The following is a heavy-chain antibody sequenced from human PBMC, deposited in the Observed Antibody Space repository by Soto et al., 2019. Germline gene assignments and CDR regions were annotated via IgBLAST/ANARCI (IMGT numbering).Heavy chain of an antibody. J-gene: IGHJ6*02. V-gene: IGHV4-59*08. CDR3: ARRYYDSRDWRGNYYYGMDV. CDR1: GGSISSYY. D-gene: IGHD3-22*01. CDR2: IYYSGST. Sequence: SETLSLTCTVSGGSISSYYWSWIRQPPGKGLEWIGYIYYSGSTYYNPSLKSRVTISVDTSKNQFSLKLSSVTAADTAVYYCARRYYDSRDWRGNYYYGMDVWGQGTTVTVSS.